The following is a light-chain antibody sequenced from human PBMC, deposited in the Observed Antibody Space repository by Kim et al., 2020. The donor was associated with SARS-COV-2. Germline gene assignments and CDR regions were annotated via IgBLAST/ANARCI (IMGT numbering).Light chain of an antibody. J-gene: IGLJ2*01. Sequence: PGQSVTISCTGTSSDVGGYNYVSWYQQHPGKAPKLMIYEVSKRPSGVPDRFSGSKSGNTASLTVSGLQAEDEADYYCSSYAGSNVVFGGETQLTVL. V-gene: IGLV2-8*01. CDR3: SSYAGSNVV. CDR1: SSDVGGYNY. CDR2: EVS.